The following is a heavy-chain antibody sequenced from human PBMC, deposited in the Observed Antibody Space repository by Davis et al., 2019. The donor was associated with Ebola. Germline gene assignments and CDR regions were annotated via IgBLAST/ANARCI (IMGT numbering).Heavy chain of an antibody. CDR2: LGTSADT. Sequence: GGSLTLSCEASGFTFSSYVMSWFRQAPGKGLEWVSTLGTSADTYYADSVKRRFTISRDNSKNTLYLQMNGLRVEDTAIYYCAKDTSNIWFDIWGQGTMVTVSS. J-gene: IGHJ3*02. CDR3: AKDTSNIWFDI. D-gene: IGHD1-26*01. CDR1: GFTFSSYV. V-gene: IGHV3-23*01.